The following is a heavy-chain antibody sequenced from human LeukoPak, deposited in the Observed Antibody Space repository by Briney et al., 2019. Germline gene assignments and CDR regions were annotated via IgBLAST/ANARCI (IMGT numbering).Heavy chain of an antibody. CDR1: GYTFTSYY. V-gene: IGHV1-46*01. Sequence: GASVKASCKASGYTFTSYYMHWVRQAPGQGLEWMGVIDPSGGSTSYVQRFQGRVTMTRDMSTSTVYMELSSLRFEDTAVYYCARKGNYQKPFDYWGQGTLVTVSS. D-gene: IGHD1-7*01. J-gene: IGHJ4*02. CDR3: ARKGNYQKPFDY. CDR2: IDPSGGST.